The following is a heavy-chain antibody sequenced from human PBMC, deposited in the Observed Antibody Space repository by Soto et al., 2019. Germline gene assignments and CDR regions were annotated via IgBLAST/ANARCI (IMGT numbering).Heavy chain of an antibody. J-gene: IGHJ5*02. CDR3: ARSSVVPAPNWFDP. D-gene: IGHD3-22*01. CDR2: IYYTGST. Sequence: QVQLQESGPGLVKPSQTLSLTCTVSGASISSGGYYWSWIRQDPGKGLEWIGYIYYTGSTFYNPSLKSRVTISVDTSKNQFSLKLSSVTAADTAVYYCARSSVVPAPNWFDPWGQGTLVTVSS. V-gene: IGHV4-31*03. CDR1: GASISSGGYY.